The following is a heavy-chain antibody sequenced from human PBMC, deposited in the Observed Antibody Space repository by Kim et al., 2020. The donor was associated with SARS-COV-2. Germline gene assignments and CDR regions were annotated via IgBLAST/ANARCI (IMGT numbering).Heavy chain of an antibody. D-gene: IGHD5-12*01. J-gene: IGHJ3*02. CDR3: ARDHGRDGYNLYAFDI. Sequence: SVKVSCKASGGTFSSYAISWVRQAPGQGLEWMGGIIPIFGTANYAQKFQGRVTITADKSTSTAYMELSSLRSEDTAVYYCARDHGRDGYNLYAFDIWGQGTMVTVSS. CDR2: IIPIFGTA. V-gene: IGHV1-69*06. CDR1: GGTFSSYA.